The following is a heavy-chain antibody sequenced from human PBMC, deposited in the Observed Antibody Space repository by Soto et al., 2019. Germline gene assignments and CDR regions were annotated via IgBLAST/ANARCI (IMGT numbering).Heavy chain of an antibody. CDR3: VRDKFPRTSPRYFLDY. J-gene: IGHJ4*01. D-gene: IGHD3-10*01. Sequence: GGSLRLSCEASGFSFKTYGMHWARQAPGKGVEVVAGIGYDGRRQSYGDSVKGRFTISRDKAKNSVSLLMKSRRAEDRAVYFCVRDKFPRTSPRYFLDYWGLGTLVNVSS. V-gene: IGHV3-33*01. CDR2: IGYDGRRQ. CDR1: GFSFKTYG.